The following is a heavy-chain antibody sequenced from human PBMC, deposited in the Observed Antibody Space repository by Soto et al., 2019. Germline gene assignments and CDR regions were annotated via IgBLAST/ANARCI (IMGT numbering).Heavy chain of an antibody. J-gene: IGHJ4*02. CDR2: TSYDGSNK. V-gene: IGHV3-30*18. CDR3: AKVYSSEYYYGSSGPGGDY. CDR1: GFTFSSYG. Sequence: PGGSLRLSCAASGFTFSSYGMHWVRQAPGKGLEWAAVTSYDGSNKYYADTVKGRFTISRDNSKNTLYLQMNSLRAEDTAVYYCAKVYSSEYYYGSSGPGGDYWGQGTLVTVSS. D-gene: IGHD3-22*01.